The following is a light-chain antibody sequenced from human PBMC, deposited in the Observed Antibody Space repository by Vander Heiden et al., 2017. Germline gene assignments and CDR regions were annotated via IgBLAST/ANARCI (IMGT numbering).Light chain of an antibody. J-gene: IGKJ1*01. CDR1: QSISSY. Sequence: DIPMTQSPSSLSASVEDRVTITCRASQSISSYLNWYQQKPGKAPKLLIYAASSLQSGVPSRFSGSGSGTDFTLTISRLQPEDFATYYCQQRDSTPWTFGQGTKVEIK. CDR3: QQRDSTPWT. CDR2: AAS. V-gene: IGKV1-39*01.